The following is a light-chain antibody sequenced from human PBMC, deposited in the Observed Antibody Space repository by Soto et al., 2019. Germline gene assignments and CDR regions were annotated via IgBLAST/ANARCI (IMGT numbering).Light chain of an antibody. CDR3: QQGSTWPT. J-gene: IGKJ1*01. CDR2: DAS. CDR1: QSPSGY. V-gene: IGKV3-11*01. Sequence: VLTQSPATLSLSPGERATLSCRASQSPSGYLAWYQQRPGQAPRLLIYDASSRANGIPARFTGSGSGTDFSLTISSLEPEDFAVYYCQQGSTWPTFGQGTKVDIK.